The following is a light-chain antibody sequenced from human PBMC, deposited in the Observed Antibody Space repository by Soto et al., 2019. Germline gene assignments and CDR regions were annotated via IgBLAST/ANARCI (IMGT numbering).Light chain of an antibody. CDR2: KAS. V-gene: IGKV1-5*03. CDR3: QQYNSPPFT. Sequence: DIQMTQSPSTLSASVGDRVTITCRASQTISTWLAWYQQKPGKAPKLLIYKASSLESGVPSRFSGSGSGTEFTLTISSLQPDDFASYYCQQYNSPPFTVGPGTKVDIK. J-gene: IGKJ3*01. CDR1: QTISTW.